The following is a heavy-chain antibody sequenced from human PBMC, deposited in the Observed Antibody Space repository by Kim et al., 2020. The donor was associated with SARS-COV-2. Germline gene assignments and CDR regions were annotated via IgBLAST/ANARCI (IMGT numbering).Heavy chain of an antibody. Sequence: YLYYADSVKGRFTVARDDAKNSLYLQMNSLTVEDTAVYYCARGDWGSGFWGQGTLVTVSS. D-gene: IGHD7-27*01. CDR3: ARGDWGSGF. V-gene: IGHV3-21*01. CDR2: YL. J-gene: IGHJ4*02.